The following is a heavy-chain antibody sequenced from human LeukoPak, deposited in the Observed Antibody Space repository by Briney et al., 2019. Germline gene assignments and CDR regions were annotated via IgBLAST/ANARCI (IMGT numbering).Heavy chain of an antibody. Sequence: SETLSLTCTVSGGSISSYYWSWIRQPPGKGLQWIGYIYYSGSTNYNPSLKSRVTISVDTSKNQFSLKLSSVTAADTAVYYCARGSGDFWSTPTFYYYMDVWGKGTTVTVSS. CDR1: GGSISSYY. V-gene: IGHV4-59*01. J-gene: IGHJ6*03. D-gene: IGHD3-3*01. CDR2: IYYSGST. CDR3: ARGSGDFWSTPTFYYYMDV.